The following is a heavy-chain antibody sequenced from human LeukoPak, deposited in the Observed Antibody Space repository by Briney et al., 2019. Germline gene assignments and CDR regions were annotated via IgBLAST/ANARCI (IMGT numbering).Heavy chain of an antibody. V-gene: IGHV3-30*18. CDR2: ISFDGSKI. CDR3: AKEDYYGSGSYYTY. J-gene: IGHJ4*02. D-gene: IGHD3-10*01. Sequence: GGSLRLSCAASGFTFSSYGMHWVRQAPGKGLEWVAVISFDGSKIFYADSVKGRFTISRDDSKNTLYLQMNSLRAEDTAVYYCAKEDYYGSGSYYTYWGQGTLVTVSS. CDR1: GFTFSSYG.